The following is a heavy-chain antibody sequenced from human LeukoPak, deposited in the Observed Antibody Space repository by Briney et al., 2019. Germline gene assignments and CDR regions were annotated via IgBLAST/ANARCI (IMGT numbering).Heavy chain of an antibody. CDR1: GFTFSSYA. CDR2: ISYDGSNK. Sequence: GGSLRLSCAASGFTFSSYAMHWVRQAPGKGLEWVAVISYDGSNKYYADSVKGRFTISRDNAKNSLYLQMNSLRAEDTAVYYCAREYSGSYYFGYWGQGTLVTVSS. D-gene: IGHD1-26*01. CDR3: AREYSGSYYFGY. V-gene: IGHV3-30-3*01. J-gene: IGHJ4*02.